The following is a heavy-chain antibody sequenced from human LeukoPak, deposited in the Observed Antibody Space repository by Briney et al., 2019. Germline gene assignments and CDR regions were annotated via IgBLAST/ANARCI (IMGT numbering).Heavy chain of an antibody. CDR3: ARGLPPVMKYYFDY. V-gene: IGHV3-33*01. J-gene: IGHJ4*02. Sequence: PGGSLRLSRAASGFTFNSYGMHWVRQAPGKGLEWVAVMWYDGSNKYYADSVKGRFTISRDDSKNTLYLQMNSLRAEDTAMYYCARGLPPVMKYYFDYWGQGTLVTVSS. D-gene: IGHD4-11*01. CDR1: GFTFNSYG. CDR2: MWYDGSNK.